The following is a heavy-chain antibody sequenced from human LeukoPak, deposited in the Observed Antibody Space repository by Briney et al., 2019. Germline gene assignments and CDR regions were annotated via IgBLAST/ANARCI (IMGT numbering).Heavy chain of an antibody. J-gene: IGHJ1*01. Sequence: ASVKVSCKASGYTFTSYGISWVRQAPGQGLEWMGWISAYNGNTNCAQKLQGRVTMTTDTSTSTAYMELRSLRSDDTAVYYCARTTYYYDSSGYFQHWGQGTLVTVSS. CDR3: ARTTYYYDSSGYFQH. V-gene: IGHV1-18*01. D-gene: IGHD3-22*01. CDR1: GYTFTSYG. CDR2: ISAYNGNT.